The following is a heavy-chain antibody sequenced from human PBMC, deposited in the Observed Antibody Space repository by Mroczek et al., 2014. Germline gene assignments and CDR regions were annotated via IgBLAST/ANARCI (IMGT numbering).Heavy chain of an antibody. CDR3: ARAETPRRYFDY. D-gene: IGHD6-6*01. CDR1: GFTFSSYA. Sequence: ESGGGVVQPGRSLRLSCAASGFTFSSYAMHWVRQAPGKGLEWVAVISYDGSNKYYADSVKGRFTISRDNSKNTLYLQMNSLRAEDTAVYYCARAETPRRYFDYWGQGTLVTVSS. J-gene: IGHJ4*02. CDR2: ISYDGSNK. V-gene: IGHV3-30-3*01.